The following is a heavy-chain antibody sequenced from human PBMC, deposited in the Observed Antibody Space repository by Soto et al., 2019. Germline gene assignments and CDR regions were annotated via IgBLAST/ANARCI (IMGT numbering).Heavy chain of an antibody. J-gene: IGHJ5*02. CDR3: ARLPRRIVVRARMAWFDP. CDR1: GYTFTGYY. Sequence: GASVKVSCKASGYTFTGYYMHWVRQAPGQGLEWMGWINPNSGGTNYAQKFQGRVTMTRDTSISTAYMELSRLRSDDTAVYYCARLPRRIVVRARMAWFDPWGQGTLVTVSS. V-gene: IGHV1-2*02. CDR2: INPNSGGT. D-gene: IGHD2-2*01.